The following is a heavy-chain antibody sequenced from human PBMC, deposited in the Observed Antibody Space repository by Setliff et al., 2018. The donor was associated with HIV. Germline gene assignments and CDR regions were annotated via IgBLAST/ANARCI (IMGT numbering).Heavy chain of an antibody. CDR3: AKGALGYCSGTICYPFDY. CDR2: IRDKTYGETT. Sequence: GGSLRLSCSVSGFTFGDYAMSWFRQAPGKGLEWVGFIRDKTYGETTEYGASVKGRSTVSRDNAKNSLYLQVNSLRAEDMAVYYCAKGALGYCSGTICYPFDYWAQGTLVTVS. CDR1: GFTFGDYA. D-gene: IGHD2-15*01. J-gene: IGHJ4*02. V-gene: IGHV3-49*03.